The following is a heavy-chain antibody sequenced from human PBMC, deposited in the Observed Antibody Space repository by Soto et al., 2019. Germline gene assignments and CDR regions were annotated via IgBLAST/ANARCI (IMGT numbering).Heavy chain of an antibody. Sequence: SETLSLTCTVSGGSISSSSYYWGWIRQPPGKGLEWIGSIYYSGSTYYNPSLKSRVTISVDTSKNQFSLKLSSVTAADTAVYYCASYHCSGGSCYSMYSAWGQGTLVTVSS. V-gene: IGHV4-39*01. D-gene: IGHD2-15*01. J-gene: IGHJ4*02. CDR1: GGSISSSSYY. CDR3: ASYHCSGGSCYSMYSA. CDR2: IYYSGST.